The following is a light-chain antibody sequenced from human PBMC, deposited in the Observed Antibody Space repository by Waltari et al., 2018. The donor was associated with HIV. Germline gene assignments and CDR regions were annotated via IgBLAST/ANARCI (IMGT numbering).Light chain of an antibody. Sequence: DIVMTQSPFSLPVTPGEPASISCRSSQSLLHGGNGYNYVDWHLQKPGHSPQLLIYMGSNRASGVPDRFSGSGSGTDFTLKISRVEAEDVGVYYCMQTLQSPSTFGQGTRLEIK. CDR2: MGS. CDR3: MQTLQSPST. CDR1: QSLLHGGNGYNY. J-gene: IGKJ5*01. V-gene: IGKV2-28*01.